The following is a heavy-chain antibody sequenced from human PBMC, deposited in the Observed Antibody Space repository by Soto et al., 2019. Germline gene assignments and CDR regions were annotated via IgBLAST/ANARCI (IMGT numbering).Heavy chain of an antibody. V-gene: IGHV3-7*01. CDR3: VGGSGWIFDY. CDR2: IKQDGSEK. D-gene: IGHD6-19*01. J-gene: IGHJ4*02. CDR1: GFTFSSFW. Sequence: EVQLVESGGGLVQPGGSRRLSCAASGFTFSSFWMNWVRQAPGKGLEWVANIKQDGSEKYYVDSVKGRFTISRDNAKNSLYVQMNSLRAEDTAVYYCVGGSGWIFDYWGQGTLVTVSS.